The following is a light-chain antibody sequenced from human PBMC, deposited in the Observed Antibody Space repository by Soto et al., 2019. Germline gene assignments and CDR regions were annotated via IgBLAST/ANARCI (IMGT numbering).Light chain of an antibody. J-gene: IGKJ2*01. CDR2: AAS. CDR1: QGIKND. V-gene: IGKV1-6*01. CDR3: LQDYNYPYT. Sequence: AIQMTQSPSSLSASVGDRVTITCRASQGIKNDVGWYQQKPGKAPKLLIYAASSLQSGVPPRFSGSGSGTDFTLTISSLQPEDFATYYCLQDYNYPYTFG.